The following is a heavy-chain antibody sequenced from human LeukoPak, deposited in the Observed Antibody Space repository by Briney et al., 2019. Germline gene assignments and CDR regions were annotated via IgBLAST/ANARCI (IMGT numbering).Heavy chain of an antibody. D-gene: IGHD6-19*01. Sequence: SGPTLVKPTQTLTLTCTFSGFSLSTGAVGVGWFRQPPGKALEWLALIYWDDDKRYSPSLRSRLTITKDTSKNQVVLTMTDIDPVDTATYYCAHTQAGSRAFDYWGQGTLVTVSS. CDR1: GFSLSTGAVG. J-gene: IGHJ4*02. CDR2: IYWDDDK. V-gene: IGHV2-5*02. CDR3: AHTQAGSRAFDY.